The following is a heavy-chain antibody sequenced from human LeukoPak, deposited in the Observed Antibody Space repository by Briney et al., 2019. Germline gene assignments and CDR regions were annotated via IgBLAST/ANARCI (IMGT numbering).Heavy chain of an antibody. D-gene: IGHD3-9*01. V-gene: IGHV1-2*06. CDR1: GYTFTGYY. CDR2: INPNSGGT. J-gene: IGHJ4*02. Sequence: ASVKVSCKASGYTFTGYYMHLVRQAPGQGLEWMGRINPNSGGTNYAQKFQGRVTMTRDTSISTAYMELSRLRSDDTAVYYCARGGGYFDWLLTDCWGQGTLVTVSS. CDR3: ARGGGYFDWLLTDC.